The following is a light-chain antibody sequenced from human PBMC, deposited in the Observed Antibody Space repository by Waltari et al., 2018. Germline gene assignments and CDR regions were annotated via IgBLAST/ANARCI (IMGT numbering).Light chain of an antibody. CDR3: QQYYDSPLT. CDR1: RSLFYSPNKRNY. Sequence: DIVMTQSPDSLTVSLGERSTITCRSSRSLFYSPNKRNYLAWYQQKAGQSPKLPSYWASTRESGVPDRFSGSGSGTDFSLTISNLQAEDVAVYSCQQYYDSPLTFGGGTKVEIK. V-gene: IGKV4-1*01. CDR2: WAS. J-gene: IGKJ4*01.